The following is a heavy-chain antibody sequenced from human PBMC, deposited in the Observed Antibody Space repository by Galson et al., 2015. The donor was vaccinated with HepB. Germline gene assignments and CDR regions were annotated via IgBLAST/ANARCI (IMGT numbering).Heavy chain of an antibody. CDR3: AKDLGWWDMVRGVIGLDY. D-gene: IGHD3-10*01. J-gene: IGHJ4*02. CDR1: GFTFSSYG. V-gene: IGHV3-30*18. CDR2: ISYDGSNK. Sequence: SLRLSCAASGFTFSSYGMHWVRQAPGKGLEWVAVISYDGSNKYYADSVKGRFTISRDNSKNTLYLQMNSLRAEDTAVYYCAKDLGWWDMVRGVIGLDYWGQGTLVTVSS.